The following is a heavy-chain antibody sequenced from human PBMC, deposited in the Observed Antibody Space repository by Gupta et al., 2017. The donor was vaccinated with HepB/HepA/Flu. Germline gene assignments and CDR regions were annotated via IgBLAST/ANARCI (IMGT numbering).Heavy chain of an antibody. J-gene: IGHJ2*01. CDR2: IISSGDSI. Sequence: EVQLLESGGGLEQPGGSLRLSCAASGFTFSSYAMTWVRQAPGKGLEWVSTIISSGDSIYYTDSVKGRFTISRDNSKNTLYLQMNSLRAEDTAIYYCAKGRGKYYRNWSFDLWGRGTLVTVSS. CDR1: GFTFSSYA. D-gene: IGHD1-26*01. V-gene: IGHV3-23*01. CDR3: AKGRGKYYRNWSFDL.